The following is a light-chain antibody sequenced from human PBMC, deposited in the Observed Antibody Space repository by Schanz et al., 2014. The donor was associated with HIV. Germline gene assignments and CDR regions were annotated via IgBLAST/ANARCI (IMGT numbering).Light chain of an antibody. CDR3: SSYTSSSTLVV. Sequence: QSALTQPASVSGSPGQSITISCTGTSSDIGGYKYVSWYQHHPGKAPKLLIFDVDNRPSGVSHRFSAYKSGNTASLTISGLQADDEADYYCSSYTSSSTLVVFGGGTKLTVL. J-gene: IGLJ2*01. CDR2: DVD. V-gene: IGLV2-14*03. CDR1: SSDIGGYKY.